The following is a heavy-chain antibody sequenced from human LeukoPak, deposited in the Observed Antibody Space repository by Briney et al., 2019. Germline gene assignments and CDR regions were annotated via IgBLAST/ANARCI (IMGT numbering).Heavy chain of an antibody. CDR2: ISGSGGST. CDR3: ANIPGGNSGY. V-gene: IGHV3-23*01. D-gene: IGHD4-23*01. J-gene: IGHJ4*02. Sequence: GGSLRLSCAASGFTFSSYWMNWVRQAPGKGLEWVSAISGSGGSTYYADSVKGRFTISRDNSKNSLYLQMNSLRAEDTAVYYCANIPGGNSGYWGQGTLVTVSS. CDR1: GFTFSSYW.